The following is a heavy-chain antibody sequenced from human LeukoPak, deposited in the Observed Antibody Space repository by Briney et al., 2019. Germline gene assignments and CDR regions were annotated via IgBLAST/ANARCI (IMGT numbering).Heavy chain of an antibody. CDR1: GFTFSSYW. CDR2: IKQDGSEK. D-gene: IGHD2-21*02. J-gene: IGHJ5*02. Sequence: GGSLRLSCAASGFTFSSYWMSWVRQAPGKGLEWVANIKQDGSEKYYVDSVKGRFTISRDNAKNSLYLQMNSLRAEDTAVYYCARGLLAYCGGDCFPNWFDPWGQGTLVTVSS. CDR3: ARGLLAYCGGDCFPNWFDP. V-gene: IGHV3-7*01.